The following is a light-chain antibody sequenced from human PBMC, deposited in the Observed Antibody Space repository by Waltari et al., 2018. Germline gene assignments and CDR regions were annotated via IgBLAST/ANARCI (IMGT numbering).Light chain of an antibody. V-gene: IGKV1-12*01. Sequence: DIQMTQSPSSVSASIGDSVTISCRASQDVSTWVAWYQPKPGKAPNLLIAAAFSLQSGVQSRVSGSGSGRDVTLTVSALQPEDVTINFCQQTDSFPLTFGGGTKVELK. CDR2: AAF. CDR1: QDVSTW. CDR3: QQTDSFPLT. J-gene: IGKJ4*02.